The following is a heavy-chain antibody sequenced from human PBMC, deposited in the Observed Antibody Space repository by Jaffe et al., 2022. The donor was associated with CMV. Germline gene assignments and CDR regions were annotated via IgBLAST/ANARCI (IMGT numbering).Heavy chain of an antibody. CDR1: GFTFDDYA. Sequence: EVQLVESGGGLVQPGRSLRLSCAASGFTFDDYAMHWVRQAPGKGLEWVSGISWNSGSIGYADSVKGRFTISRDNAKNSLYLQMNSLRAEDTALYYCAKDIGYCSGGSCYWLDYYYYYGMDVWGQGTTVTVSS. J-gene: IGHJ6*02. CDR3: AKDIGYCSGGSCYWLDYYYYYGMDV. D-gene: IGHD2-15*01. CDR2: ISWNSGSI. V-gene: IGHV3-9*01.